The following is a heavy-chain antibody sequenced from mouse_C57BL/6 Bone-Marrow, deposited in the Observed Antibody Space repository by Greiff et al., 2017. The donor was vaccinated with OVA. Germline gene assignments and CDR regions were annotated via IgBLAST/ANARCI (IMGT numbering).Heavy chain of an antibody. CDR1: GYTFTSYW. CDR3: AREEFLLLRYGFAY. J-gene: IGHJ3*01. V-gene: IGHV1-50*01. CDR2: IDHSDSYT. Sequence: QVQLQQPGAELVKPGASVKLSCKASGYTFTSYWMQWVKQRPGPGLEWIVEIDHSDSYTNYNQKFKGKATLTVDTSSSTAYMQLSSLTSEDSAVYYCAREEFLLLRYGFAYWGQGTLVTVSA. D-gene: IGHD1-1*01.